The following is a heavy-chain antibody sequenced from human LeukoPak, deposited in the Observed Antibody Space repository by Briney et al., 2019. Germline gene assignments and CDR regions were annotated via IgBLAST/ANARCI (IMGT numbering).Heavy chain of an antibody. Sequence: SETLSLTCTVSGGSMRSHYWSWIRQPPGKGLEYIGYIYYSGSTNYNPSLESRVTISVDTSKNQFSLKLSSVTAADTAIYYCAGDRNRSWYYYWGQGTLVTVSS. CDR1: GGSMRSHY. J-gene: IGHJ4*02. D-gene: IGHD6-13*01. CDR2: IYYSGST. V-gene: IGHV4-59*11. CDR3: AGDRNRSWYYY.